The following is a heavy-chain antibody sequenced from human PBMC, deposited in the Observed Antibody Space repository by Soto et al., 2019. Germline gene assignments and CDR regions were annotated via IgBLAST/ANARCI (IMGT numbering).Heavy chain of an antibody. CDR1: GFIFSSFT. Sequence: PGGSLRLSCVGSGFIFSSFTMTWVRQAPGMGLQYLASISKSSSLIYYADSARGRFIISRDNSKDSVFLQMYSLRAEDTAMYYCVRGDDRVDWGQGTLVTVSS. CDR2: ISKSSSLI. D-gene: IGHD1-1*01. V-gene: IGHV3-21*01. CDR3: VRGDDRVD. J-gene: IGHJ4*02.